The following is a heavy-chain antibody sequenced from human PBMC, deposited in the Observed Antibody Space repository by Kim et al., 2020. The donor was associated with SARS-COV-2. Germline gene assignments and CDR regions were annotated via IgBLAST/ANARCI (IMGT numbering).Heavy chain of an antibody. CDR2: IYYSGST. V-gene: IGHV4-39*01. D-gene: IGHD3-22*01. CDR1: GGSISSSSYY. J-gene: IGHJ4*02. Sequence: SETLSLTCTVSGGSISSSSYYWGWIRQPPGKGLEGIGSIYYSGSTYYNPSLKSRVTISVDTSKNQFSLKLSSVTAADSAVYYCARGGLVVGFDYLGRGT. CDR3: ARGGLVVGFDY.